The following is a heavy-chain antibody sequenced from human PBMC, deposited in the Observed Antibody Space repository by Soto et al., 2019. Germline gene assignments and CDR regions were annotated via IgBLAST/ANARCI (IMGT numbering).Heavy chain of an antibody. CDR3: VAELDFGTVSVV. D-gene: IGHD1-1*01. V-gene: IGHV1-69*01. Sequence: QVQLVQSGVEVKKPGSSVRVSCKASGDTFKNSVISWVRQAPGQGLEWMGGTIPLFGTTDYAQKFQGRLTITTDEATTTAYMEVSRLTSEDTAVYYCVAELDFGTVSVVWGQGTTVIVSS. CDR2: TIPLFGTT. J-gene: IGHJ6*02. CDR1: GDTFKNSV.